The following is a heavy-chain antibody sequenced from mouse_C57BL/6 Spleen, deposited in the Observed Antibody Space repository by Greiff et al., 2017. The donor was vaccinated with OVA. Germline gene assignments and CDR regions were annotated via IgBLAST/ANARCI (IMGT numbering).Heavy chain of an antibody. D-gene: IGHD1-1*01. J-gene: IGHJ1*03. V-gene: IGHV3-6*01. Sequence: LQQSGPGLVKPSQSLSLTCSVTGYSITSGYYWNWIRQFPGNKLEWMGYISYDGSNNYNPSLKNRISITRDTSKNQFVLKLNSVTTEDTATYYCARDGMAALLRWYFDVWGTGTTVTVAS. CDR1: GYSITSGYY. CDR3: ARDGMAALLRWYFDV. CDR2: ISYDGSN.